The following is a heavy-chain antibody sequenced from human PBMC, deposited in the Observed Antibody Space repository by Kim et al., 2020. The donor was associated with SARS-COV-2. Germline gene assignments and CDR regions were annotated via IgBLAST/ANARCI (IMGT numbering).Heavy chain of an antibody. V-gene: IGHV4-34*01. CDR3: ARVPRPYSSGWYIGRVYFDY. J-gene: IGHJ4*02. CDR2: INHSGST. D-gene: IGHD6-19*01. Sequence: SETLSLTCAVYGGSFSGYYWSWIRQPPGKGLEWIGEINHSGSTNYNPSLKSRVTISVDTSKNQFSLKLSSVTAADTAVYYCARVPRPYSSGWYIGRVYFDYWGQGTLVTVSS. CDR1: GGSFSGYY.